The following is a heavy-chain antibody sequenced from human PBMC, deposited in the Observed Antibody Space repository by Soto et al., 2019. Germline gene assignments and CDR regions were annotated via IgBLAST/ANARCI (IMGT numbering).Heavy chain of an antibody. CDR2: ISGYNGNT. Sequence: QVQLVQSGAEVKKPGASVTVSCKASGYTFTNYGFSWVRQAPGQGLEWMGWISGYNGNTKYADKFQNRVTMTTDTSTNTAHMELRSLRSDDTAVYYCAREGQAPYYYYGMDVWGQGTAGTVSS. V-gene: IGHV1-18*01. J-gene: IGHJ6*02. CDR1: GYTFTNYG. CDR3: AREGQAPYYYYGMDV.